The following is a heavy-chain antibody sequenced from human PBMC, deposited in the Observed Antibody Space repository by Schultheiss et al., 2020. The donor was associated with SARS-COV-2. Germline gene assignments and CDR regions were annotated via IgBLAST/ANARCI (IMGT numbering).Heavy chain of an antibody. J-gene: IGHJ4*02. D-gene: IGHD3-3*01. Sequence: SETLSLTCTVSGGSISSGGYYWSWIRQHPGKGLEWIGYIYYSGSTNYNPSLKSRVTISVDTSKNQFSLKLSSVTAADTAVYYCARDFSVSYYDFWSQKGDYFDYWGQGTLVTVSS. CDR1: GGSISSGGYY. CDR2: IYYSGST. V-gene: IGHV4-61*08. CDR3: ARDFSVSYYDFWSQKGDYFDY.